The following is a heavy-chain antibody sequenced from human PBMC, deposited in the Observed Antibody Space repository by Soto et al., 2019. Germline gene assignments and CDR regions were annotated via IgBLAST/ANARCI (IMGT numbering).Heavy chain of an antibody. J-gene: IGHJ4*02. V-gene: IGHV3-30*04. Sequence: GGSLRLSCAASGFTFSSYAMHWVRQAPGKGLEWVAVISYDGSNKYYADSVKGRFTISRDNSKNTLYLQMNSLRAEDTAVYYCARVRILGRELRSPPDYWGQGTLVTVSS. D-gene: IGHD7-27*01. CDR3: ARVRILGRELRSPPDY. CDR2: ISYDGSNK. CDR1: GFTFSSYA.